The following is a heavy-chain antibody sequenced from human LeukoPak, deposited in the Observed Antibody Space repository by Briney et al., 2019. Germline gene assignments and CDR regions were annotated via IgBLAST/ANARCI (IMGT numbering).Heavy chain of an antibody. V-gene: IGHV3-33*06. J-gene: IGHJ4*02. D-gene: IGHD6-13*01. CDR3: AKASSSWYSDFDY. CDR1: GFTFSSYG. Sequence: GGSLRLSCAASGFTFSSYGMHWVRQAPGKGLEWVAVIWYDGSNKYYADSVKGRFTISRDNSKNTLYLQINSLRAEDSAVYYCAKASSSWYSDFDYWGRGTLVTVSS. CDR2: IWYDGSNK.